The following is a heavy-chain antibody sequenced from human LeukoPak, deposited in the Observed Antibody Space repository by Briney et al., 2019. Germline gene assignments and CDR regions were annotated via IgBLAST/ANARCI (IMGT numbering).Heavy chain of an antibody. CDR1: GFTFSSYS. Sequence: SGGSLRLSCAASGFTFSSYSMNWVRQAPGKGLEWVLSISSSSSYIYSADSMKGRFTISRDNSKNTLFLQMSGLGAEDTAVYYCAKQTDTTGSRGGAFDIWGQGTMVTVSS. D-gene: IGHD3-22*01. J-gene: IGHJ3*02. CDR2: ISSSSSYI. CDR3: AKQTDTTGSRGGAFDI. V-gene: IGHV3-21*04.